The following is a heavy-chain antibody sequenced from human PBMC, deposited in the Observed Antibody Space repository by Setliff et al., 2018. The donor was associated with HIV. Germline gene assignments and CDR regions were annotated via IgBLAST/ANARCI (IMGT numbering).Heavy chain of an antibody. V-gene: IGHV4-31*01. D-gene: IGHD2-21*02. J-gene: IGHJ4*02. CDR3: ARGGAFCGRDSCYYLDY. CDR2: IYYSGSA. CDR1: GDSIDRSNFF. Sequence: KPSETLSLTCTVSGDSIDRSNFFWTWIRQHPGKGLEWIGYIYYSGSATYNPSLKSQASISVDTSRNEFSLKLSSVTAADTAVYFCARGGAFCGRDSCYYLDYWGQGNPVTSPQ.